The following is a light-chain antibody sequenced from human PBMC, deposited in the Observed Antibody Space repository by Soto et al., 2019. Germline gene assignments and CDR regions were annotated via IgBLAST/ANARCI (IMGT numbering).Light chain of an antibody. V-gene: IGKV3-15*01. CDR2: GAS. Sequence: EIVMTQSPATLSVSPGERATLSCRASQSVSSNLAWYQQKPGQAPRLLIFGASSRATGVPARFSGSGSGTVFTLTIGSLEPEDSVVYYCQQRKNWPPITFGQGTRLEIK. CDR1: QSVSSN. CDR3: QQRKNWPPIT. J-gene: IGKJ5*01.